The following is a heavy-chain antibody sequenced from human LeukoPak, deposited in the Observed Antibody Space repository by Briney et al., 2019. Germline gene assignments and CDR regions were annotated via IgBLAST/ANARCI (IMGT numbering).Heavy chain of an antibody. CDR2: IRHDEGKV. Sequence: PGGSLRLSCAASGFVFSKNGMHWVRQAPGKGLEWVAFIRHDEGKVYYGDSVKGRFTISRDNSKNTLSLQMNSLRPDDTAMYYCAKFSYGDYVAWGQGTLVTVSS. D-gene: IGHD4-17*01. CDR1: GFVFSKNG. J-gene: IGHJ5*02. CDR3: AKFSYGDYVA. V-gene: IGHV3-30*02.